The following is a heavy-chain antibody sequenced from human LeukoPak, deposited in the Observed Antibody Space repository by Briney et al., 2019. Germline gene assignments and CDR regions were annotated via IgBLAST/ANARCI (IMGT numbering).Heavy chain of an antibody. CDR1: GGTFSSYE. J-gene: IGHJ6*03. V-gene: IGHV1-69*06. CDR3: ASPPVPQAAAITPGYFYYYMDV. CDR2: IIPMFGTA. Sequence: SVKVSCKASGGTFSSYEISWVRQAPGQGLEWMGGIIPMFGTAKYAQKFQGRVTITADKSSTTVYMELSSLRSEDTAVYYCASPPVPQAAAITPGYFYYYMDVWGKGTTVTVSS. D-gene: IGHD6-13*01.